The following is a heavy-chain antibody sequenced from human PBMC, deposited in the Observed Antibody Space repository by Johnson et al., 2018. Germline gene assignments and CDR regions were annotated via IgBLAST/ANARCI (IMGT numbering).Heavy chain of an antibody. CDR1: GFTFDDYY. J-gene: IGHJ6*03. V-gene: IGHV3-11*04. CDR3: ASGPGNLGYFSYYMDG. CDR2: IGRSGYHM. D-gene: IGHD4-23*01. Sequence: QVQLVESGGGLVKPGGSLRLSCAASGFTFDDYYMNWIRQAPGKGLECVAYIGRSGYHMYYGDSVKGRFTISRDNAKTSLYLQMNSLRAEDTAVYYCASGPGNLGYFSYYMDGWGKGTTVTVSS.